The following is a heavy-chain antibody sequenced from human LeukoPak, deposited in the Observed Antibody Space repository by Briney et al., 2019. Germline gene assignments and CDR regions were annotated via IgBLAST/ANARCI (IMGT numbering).Heavy chain of an antibody. CDR1: GDSISSNY. Sequence: SETLSLTCTVSGDSISSNYWSWIRQTPTKGLEWIAYIYNTESTNYSPSLRSRLTISVDTSRNQFSLKLSSVTAADTAVYYCARAGYSSGWYYLDYWGQGTLVTVSS. D-gene: IGHD6-19*01. CDR3: ARAGYSSGWYYLDY. V-gene: IGHV4-59*12. CDR2: IYNTEST. J-gene: IGHJ4*02.